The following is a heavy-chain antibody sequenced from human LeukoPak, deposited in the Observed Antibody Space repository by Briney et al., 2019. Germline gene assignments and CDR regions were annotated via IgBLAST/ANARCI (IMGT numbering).Heavy chain of an antibody. V-gene: IGHV3-7*01. J-gene: IGHJ4*02. CDR3: ARVVGSGWYRNYFDY. CDR2: IKQDGSEK. CDR1: GFSLNSYW. D-gene: IGHD6-19*01. Sequence: PGGSLRPSCAASGFSLNSYWMSWVREAPGAGLEWGANIKQDGSEKYYVDSVKGRFTISRDNAKNSLYLQVNSLRAEDTAVYYCARVVGSGWYRNYFDYWGQGTLVTVSS.